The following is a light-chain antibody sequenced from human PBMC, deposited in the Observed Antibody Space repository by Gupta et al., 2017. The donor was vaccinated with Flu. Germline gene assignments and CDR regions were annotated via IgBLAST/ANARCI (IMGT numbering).Light chain of an antibody. CDR3: ETGDENRRAGV. CDR2: ENN. J-gene: IGLJ3*02. Sequence: KGTISCAGSSANVGTNYVCWYQQLPGTAPNLLIYENNKRRPGIPARFSGSKSGTSATLDITGLQTGEEADYFCETGDENRRAGVFGGGTKLTVL. CDR1: SANVGTNY. V-gene: IGLV1-51*02.